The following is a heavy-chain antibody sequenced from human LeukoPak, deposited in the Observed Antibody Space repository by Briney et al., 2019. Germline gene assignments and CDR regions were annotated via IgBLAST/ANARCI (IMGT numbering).Heavy chain of an antibody. CDR3: AKVGAYYDSSGYDY. CDR2: IGDSGAST. V-gene: IGHV3-23*01. J-gene: IGHJ4*02. Sequence: PGGSLRLSCGASGFTFRNYAMTWVRQAPGKGLEWVSAIGDSGASTHYADSVKGRFTISRDNSKNTLYLQMNSLRAEDTAVYYCAKVGAYYDSSGYDYWGQGTLVTVSS. CDR1: GFTFRNYA. D-gene: IGHD3-22*01.